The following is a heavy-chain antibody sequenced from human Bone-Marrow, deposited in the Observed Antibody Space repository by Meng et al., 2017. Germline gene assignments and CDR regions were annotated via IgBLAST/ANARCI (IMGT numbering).Heavy chain of an antibody. J-gene: IGHJ6*02. CDR1: GFTFSSYA. CDR3: ARNYDSSGYYLPYYYGMDV. D-gene: IGHD3-22*01. Sequence: GESLKISCAASGFTFSSYAMHWVRQAPGKGLEWVSYISSSGSTIYYADSVKGRFTISRDNAKNSLYLQMNSLRAEDTAVYYCARNYDSSGYYLPYYYGMDVWGQGTTVTVSS. V-gene: IGHV3-48*03. CDR2: ISSSGSTI.